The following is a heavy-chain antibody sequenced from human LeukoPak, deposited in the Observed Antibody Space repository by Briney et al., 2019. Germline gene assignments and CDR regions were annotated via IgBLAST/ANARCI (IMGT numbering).Heavy chain of an antibody. Sequence: GESLKISCQGSGYSFTSYWIGWVRQMPGKGLEWMGIIYPGDSDTRYSPSFQGQVTISADKSISTAYLQWSSLKASDTAMYYCARLHHSELRGDWFDPWGQGTLVTVSS. CDR1: GYSFTSYW. V-gene: IGHV5-51*01. CDR3: ARLHHSELRGDWFDP. CDR2: IYPGDSDT. D-gene: IGHD1-7*01. J-gene: IGHJ5*02.